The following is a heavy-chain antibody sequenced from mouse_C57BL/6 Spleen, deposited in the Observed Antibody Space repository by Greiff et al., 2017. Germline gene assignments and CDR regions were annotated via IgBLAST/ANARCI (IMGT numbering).Heavy chain of an antibody. D-gene: IGHD1-1*01. J-gene: IGHJ2*01. V-gene: IGHV1-82*01. CDR2: IYPGDGDT. CDR3: ARYYYGSSSIPHFDY. Sequence: QVQLQQSGPELVKPGASVKISCKASGYAFSSSWMNWVKQRPGKGLEWIGRIYPGDGDTNYNGKFKGKATLTADKSSSPAYMQLSSLTSEDSAVYFCARYYYGSSSIPHFDYWGQGTTLTVSS. CDR1: GYAFSSSW.